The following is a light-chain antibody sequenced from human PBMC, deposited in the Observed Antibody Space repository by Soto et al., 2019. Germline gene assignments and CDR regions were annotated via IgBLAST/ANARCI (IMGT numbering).Light chain of an antibody. CDR1: QSVPSSY. CDR2: DAS. J-gene: IGKJ5*01. V-gene: IGKV3-20*01. Sequence: EIVLTQSPGTLSLSPGERATLSWRASQSVPSSYLAWYQQRPGQAPRLVIYDASKRDTGISDRFSGSESGTDFTLTISSLEPEDFAVYYCQQYARSPLTFGQGTRLEIK. CDR3: QQYARSPLT.